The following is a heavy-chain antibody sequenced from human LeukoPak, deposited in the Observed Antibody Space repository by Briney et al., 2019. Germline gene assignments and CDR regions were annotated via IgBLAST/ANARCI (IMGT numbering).Heavy chain of an antibody. Sequence: ASVKVSCKASGYTFTGYYMHWVRRAPGQGLEWMGWINPNSGGTNYAQKFQGRVTMTRDTSISTAYMELSRLRSDDTAVYYCAREGPRGIAAAGTFRDDNWFDPWGQGTLVTVSS. V-gene: IGHV1-2*02. J-gene: IGHJ5*02. CDR2: INPNSGGT. CDR1: GYTFTGYY. D-gene: IGHD6-13*01. CDR3: AREGPRGIAAAGTFRDDNWFDP.